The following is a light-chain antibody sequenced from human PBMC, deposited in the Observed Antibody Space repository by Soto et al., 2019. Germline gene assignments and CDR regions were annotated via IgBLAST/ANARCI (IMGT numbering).Light chain of an antibody. CDR3: QQYGSSALT. CDR2: GAS. CDR1: QSVSSSY. V-gene: IGKV3-20*01. Sequence: EIVLTQSPGTLSLSPGERDTLSCRASQSVSSSYLAWYKQKPGKAPRLLIYGASSRATGIPDRFSGSGSGTGYTLTISRLKPEDFAVYYCQQYGSSALTLGQGTRVDIK. J-gene: IGKJ1*01.